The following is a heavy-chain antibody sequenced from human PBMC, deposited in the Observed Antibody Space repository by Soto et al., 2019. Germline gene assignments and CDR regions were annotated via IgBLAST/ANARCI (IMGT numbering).Heavy chain of an antibody. CDR2: ISPYTGNT. CDR3: VMVDNYVTPTPQDV. V-gene: IGHV1-18*01. CDR1: GYIFVNYV. J-gene: IGHJ6*02. D-gene: IGHD3-16*01. Sequence: QVQLVQYGDEVKKPGASVKVSCKASGYIFVNYVIAWVRQAPGQGLEWMGGISPYTGNTHSATKVQGRLTMTTDTSTSTAYMDLGSLTSDDTAVYYCVMVDNYVTPTPQDVWGQGTTVTVSS.